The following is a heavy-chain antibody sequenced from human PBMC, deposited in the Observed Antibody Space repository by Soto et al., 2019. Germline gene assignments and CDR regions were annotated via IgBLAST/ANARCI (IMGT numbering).Heavy chain of an antibody. CDR3: ARRGGFGDYYYYGMDV. D-gene: IGHD3-10*01. CDR1: GGSISSGGYY. Sequence: LSLTCSVSGGSISSGGYYWSWIRQHPGKGLEWIGYIYYSGSTYYNPSLKSRVTISVDTSKNQFSLKLSSVTAADTAVYYCARRGGFGDYYYYGMDVWGQGTTVTVSS. V-gene: IGHV4-31*03. J-gene: IGHJ6*02. CDR2: IYYSGST.